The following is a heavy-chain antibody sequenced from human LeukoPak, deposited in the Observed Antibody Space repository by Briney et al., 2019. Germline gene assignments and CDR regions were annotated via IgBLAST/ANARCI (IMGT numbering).Heavy chain of an antibody. D-gene: IGHD6-13*01. CDR3: AREAGIAADASWYFDL. CDR1: GFTFSSYS. Sequence: PGGSLRLSCAASGFTFSSYSMHWVRQAPGKGLEWVADVSYDGTTKYYADSVKGRFPISRDNSKNKLYLQTNSLRPEDTAVYYCAREAGIAADASWYFDLWGRGTLVTVSS. CDR2: VSYDGTTK. J-gene: IGHJ2*01. V-gene: IGHV3-30*04.